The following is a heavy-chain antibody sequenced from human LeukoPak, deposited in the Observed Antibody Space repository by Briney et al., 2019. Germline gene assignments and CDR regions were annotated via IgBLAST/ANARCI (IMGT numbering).Heavy chain of an antibody. J-gene: IGHJ4*02. CDR1: GYTFIGYY. CDR3: ARDNGDYWFDY. CDR2: INPNSGGT. V-gene: IGHV1-2*02. D-gene: IGHD4-17*01. Sequence: GASVKVSCKASGYTFIGYYIHWVRQAPGQGLEWMGWINPNSGGTNYAQKFQGRVTMTRDTSISTAYMELTRLRSDDTAVYYCARDNGDYWFDYWGQGTLVTVSS.